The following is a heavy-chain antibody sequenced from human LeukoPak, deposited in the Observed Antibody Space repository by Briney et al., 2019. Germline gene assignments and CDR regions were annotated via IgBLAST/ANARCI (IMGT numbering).Heavy chain of an antibody. CDR1: GFTFSSYG. D-gene: IGHD2-2*01. CDR2: ISGNGRDT. V-gene: IGHV3-23*01. CDR3: ARAAAVCSSTSCYGHY. Sequence: PGGSLRLSCAASGFTFSSYGMHWVRQAPGKGLEGVSAISGNGRDTYYTDSVKGRFTISRDNSKNTLYLQMHSLRAEDTAIYYCARAAAVCSSTSCYGHYWGQGTLVTVSS. J-gene: IGHJ4*02.